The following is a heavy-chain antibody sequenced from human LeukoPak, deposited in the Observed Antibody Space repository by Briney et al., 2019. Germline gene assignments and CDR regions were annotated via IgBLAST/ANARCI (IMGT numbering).Heavy chain of an antibody. D-gene: IGHD4-17*01. J-gene: IGHJ6*03. CDR1: GFTFSRYW. CDR2: INSDGTTT. V-gene: IGHV3-74*01. CDR3: ASSGITVTGSYYYYTDV. Sequence: GGSLRLSCAASGFTFSRYWMFWVRQAPGKGLVCVSRINSDGTTTNYADSVKGRFTISRDNAKNTLSLQLNSLRAEDTAVYYCASSGITVTGSYYYYTDVWGKGTTVTVSS.